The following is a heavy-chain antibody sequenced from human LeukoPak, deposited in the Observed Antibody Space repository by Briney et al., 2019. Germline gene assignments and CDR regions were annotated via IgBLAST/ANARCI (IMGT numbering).Heavy chain of an antibody. CDR1: GFTFSSYG. Sequence: SGGSLRLSCAASGFTFSSYGMHWVRQAPGKGLEWVAVISYDGSNKYYADSVKGRFTISRDNSKNTLYLQMNSLRAEDTAVYYCAKLHIPGTAAAGTISWGQGTLVTVSS. CDR2: ISYDGSNK. D-gene: IGHD6-13*01. V-gene: IGHV3-30*18. CDR3: AKLHIPGTAAAGTIS. J-gene: IGHJ5*02.